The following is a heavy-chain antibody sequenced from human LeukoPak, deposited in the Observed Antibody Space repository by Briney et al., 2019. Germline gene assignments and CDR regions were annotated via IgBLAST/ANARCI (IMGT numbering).Heavy chain of an antibody. J-gene: IGHJ4*02. Sequence: SGGSLRLSCAASGFTFSSYGMHWVRQAPGKGLEWVADISYDGSNKYYADSVKGRFTISGDNSKNTLFLQMNSLRAEDTAVYYCAHGAMYQLDYWGQGTLVTVSS. CDR3: AHGAMYQLDY. CDR2: ISYDGSNK. CDR1: GFTFSSYG. V-gene: IGHV3-30*03. D-gene: IGHD2-2*01.